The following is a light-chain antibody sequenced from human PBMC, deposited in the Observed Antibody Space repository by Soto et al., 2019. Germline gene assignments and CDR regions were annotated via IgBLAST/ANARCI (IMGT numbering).Light chain of an antibody. CDR1: QSISIW. CDR2: KAS. Sequence: DIQMTQSPSTLSASVGDRVTITCRASQSISIWLAWYQQKPGKAPKILIYKASRLESGVPSRFSGSGSGTEFTLTISSLQPDDFATYYCQQYSTYTPRTFGQGTNVEI. CDR3: QQYSTYTPRT. J-gene: IGKJ1*01. V-gene: IGKV1-5*03.